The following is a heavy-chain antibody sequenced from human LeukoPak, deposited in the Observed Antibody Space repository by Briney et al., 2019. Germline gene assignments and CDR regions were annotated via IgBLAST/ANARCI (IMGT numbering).Heavy chain of an antibody. D-gene: IGHD5-18*01. V-gene: IGHV3-74*01. CDR2: INSDGSST. CDR3: ARSFSESTAMVLRWGYYYYGMDV. Sequence: GSLRLSCAASGFTFSSYWMHWVRQAPGKGLVWVSRINSDGSSTSYADSVKGRFTISRDNAKNTLYLQMNSLRAEDTAVYYCARSFSESTAMVLRWGYYYYGMDVWGQGTTVTVSS. CDR1: GFTFSSYW. J-gene: IGHJ6*02.